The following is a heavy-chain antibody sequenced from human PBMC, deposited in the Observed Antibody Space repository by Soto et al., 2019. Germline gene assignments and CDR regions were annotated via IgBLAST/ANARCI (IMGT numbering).Heavy chain of an antibody. J-gene: IGHJ4*02. Sequence: GESLKISCAASGFTFSSYAMHWVRQAPGKGLEWVAVISYDGSNKYYADSVKGRFTISRDNSKNTLYLQMNSLRAEDTAVYYCARDSWYSSSWYWGGYFDYWGQGTLVTVSS. V-gene: IGHV3-30-3*01. CDR3: ARDSWYSSSWYWGGYFDY. CDR2: ISYDGSNK. CDR1: GFTFSSYA. D-gene: IGHD6-13*01.